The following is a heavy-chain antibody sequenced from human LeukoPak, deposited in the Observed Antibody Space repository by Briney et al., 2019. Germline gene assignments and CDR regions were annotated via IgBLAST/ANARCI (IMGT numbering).Heavy chain of an antibody. CDR3: AASPDYYDSSGYSYYFDY. CDR2: ISAYNGNT. CDR1: GYTFTSYG. J-gene: IGHJ4*02. Sequence: ASVKVSCKASGYTFTSYGISWVRQAPGQGLEWMGWISAYNGNTNYAQKLQGRVTMTTDTSTSTAYMELRSLRSDDTAVCYCAASPDYYDSSGYSYYFDYWGQGTLVTVSS. D-gene: IGHD3-22*01. V-gene: IGHV1-18*01.